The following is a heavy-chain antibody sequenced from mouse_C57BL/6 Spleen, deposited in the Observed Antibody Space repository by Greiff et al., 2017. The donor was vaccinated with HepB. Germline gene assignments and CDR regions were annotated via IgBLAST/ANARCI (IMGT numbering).Heavy chain of an antibody. J-gene: IGHJ4*01. CDR3: ARERGYGNYGRGCYAMDY. Sequence: EVQLVESGGGLVKPGGSLKLSCAASGFTFSSYAMSWVRQTPEKRLEWVATISDGGSYTYYPDNVKGRFTISRDNAKNNLYLQMSHLKSEDTAMYYWARERGYGNYGRGCYAMDYWGQGTSVTVSS. CDR2: ISDGGSYT. V-gene: IGHV5-4*01. CDR1: GFTFSSYA. D-gene: IGHD2-10*02.